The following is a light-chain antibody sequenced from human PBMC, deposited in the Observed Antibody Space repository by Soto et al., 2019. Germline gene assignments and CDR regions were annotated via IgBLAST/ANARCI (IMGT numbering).Light chain of an antibody. V-gene: IGKV1-5*03. Sequence: DIQMTQSPSTLSGSVGDRVTITCRASQTISSWLAWYQQKPGKAPKLLIYWASTRESGVPDRFSGSGSGTDFTLTISSLQAEDVAVYYCQQYYSTPPITFGQGTRLEI. CDR1: QTISSW. CDR2: WAS. CDR3: QQYYSTPPIT. J-gene: IGKJ5*01.